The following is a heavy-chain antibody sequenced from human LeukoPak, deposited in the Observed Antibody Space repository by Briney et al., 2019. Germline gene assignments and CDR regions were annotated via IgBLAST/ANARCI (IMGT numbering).Heavy chain of an antibody. CDR1: GGSISSGSYY. CDR3: AREAYDSSGYYYVPDFDY. V-gene: IGHV4-61*02. J-gene: IGHJ4*02. D-gene: IGHD3-22*01. CDR2: IYTSGST. Sequence: SETLSLTCTVSGGSISSGSYYWSWIRQPAGKGLEWIGRIYTSGSTNYNPSLKSRVTISVDTSKNQFSLKLSSVTAAYTAVYYCAREAYDSSGYYYVPDFDYWGQGTLVTVSS.